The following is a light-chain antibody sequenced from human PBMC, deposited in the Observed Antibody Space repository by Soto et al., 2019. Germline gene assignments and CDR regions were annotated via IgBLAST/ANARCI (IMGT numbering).Light chain of an antibody. CDR3: QQYNNWPLT. V-gene: IGKV3-15*01. CDR2: GAS. Sequence: EIVMTQSPATLSVSPGERATLSCRASQSVNNNLAWYQQKPGQAPRLLIYGASARATGILARFRGSGSGTEFTLTISSLQSEDFAVDYCQQYNNWPLTFGGGTKVEIK. J-gene: IGKJ4*01. CDR1: QSVNNN.